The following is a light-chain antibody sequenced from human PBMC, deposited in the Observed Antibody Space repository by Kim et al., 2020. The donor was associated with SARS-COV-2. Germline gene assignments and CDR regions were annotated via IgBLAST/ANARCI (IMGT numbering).Light chain of an antibody. J-gene: IGKJ2*03. CDR2: AAS. CDR1: QSISSY. Sequence: CASVGDRVTITGRASQSISSYLNWYQQKPGKAPKLLIYAASSLQSGVPSRFSGSGSGTDFTLTISSLQPEDFATYYCQQSYSTPPSFGQGTKLEI. CDR3: QQSYSTPPS. V-gene: IGKV1-39*01.